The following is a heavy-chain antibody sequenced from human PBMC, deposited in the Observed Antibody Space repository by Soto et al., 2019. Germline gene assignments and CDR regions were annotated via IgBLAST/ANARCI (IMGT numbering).Heavy chain of an antibody. CDR1: GFTFSRYA. V-gene: IGHV3-23*01. Sequence: GGSLRLSCVASGFTFSRYAMGWVRQAPGKGLEWVSVISGSGGNIHYVDSVKGRFTISRDNSKNTLYLQMNSLRVDDTAVYICATQDFRGTTGTTWGQGTLVTVYS. D-gene: IGHD1-1*01. CDR2: ISGSGGNI. CDR3: ATQDFRGTTGTT. J-gene: IGHJ4*02.